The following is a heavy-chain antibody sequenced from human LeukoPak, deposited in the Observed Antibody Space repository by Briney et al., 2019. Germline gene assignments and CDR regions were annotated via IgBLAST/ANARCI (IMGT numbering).Heavy chain of an antibody. CDR3: ARIPAATSWFDP. J-gene: IGHJ5*02. CDR1: GYTFTTYG. V-gene: IGHV1-18*01. D-gene: IGHD2-2*01. CDR2: ISAYNGHT. Sequence: ASVKVSCKTSGYTFTTYGIIWVRQAPGQGLEWMGWISAYNGHTNYAQNLQGRVTMTPDTSTSTAYMELRSLRSDDTAVYYCARIPAATSWFDPWGQGTLVTVSS.